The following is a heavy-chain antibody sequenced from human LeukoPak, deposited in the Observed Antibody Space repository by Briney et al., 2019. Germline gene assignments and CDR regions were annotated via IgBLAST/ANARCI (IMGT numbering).Heavy chain of an antibody. CDR3: AGLRSTVAWASFDY. CDR1: GSISSYY. CDR2: SYFTGNP. J-gene: IGHJ4*02. V-gene: IGHV4-59*08. D-gene: IGHD4-23*01. Sequence: SETLSLTCIVSGSISSYYWTWIRQPPGKGLEWIGHSYFTGNPNYNPSLTSRVTISVDPPKNQFSPKLTSVTAADTAVYYCAGLRSTVAWASFDYWGQGILVTVSS.